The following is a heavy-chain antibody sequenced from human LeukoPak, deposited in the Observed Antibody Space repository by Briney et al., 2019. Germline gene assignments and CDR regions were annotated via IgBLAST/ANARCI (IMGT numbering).Heavy chain of an antibody. J-gene: IGHJ4*02. CDR1: GFTFSSYW. CDR2: IKQDGSEK. Sequence: GGSLRLSCAASGFTFSSYWMSWVRQAPGKGLEWVANIKQDGSEKCYVDSVKGRFTISRDNAKNSLYLQMNSLRAEDTAVYYCARDHSSGYYYMVYWGQGTLVTVSS. CDR3: ARDHSSGYYYMVY. V-gene: IGHV3-7*01. D-gene: IGHD3-22*01.